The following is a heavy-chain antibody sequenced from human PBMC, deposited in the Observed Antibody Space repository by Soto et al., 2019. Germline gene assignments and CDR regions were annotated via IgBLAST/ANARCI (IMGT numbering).Heavy chain of an antibody. V-gene: IGHV1-18*04. CDR1: GYTFTSYG. D-gene: IGHD3-22*01. J-gene: IGHJ4*02. CDR3: AREGGGRGYYDSSGYFDY. Sequence: ASVKVSCKASGYTFTSYGISWVRQAPGQGLEWMGWISAYNGNTNYAQKLQGRVTMTTDTSTSTAYMELGSLRSDDTAVYYCAREGGGRGYYDSSGYFDYWGQGTLVTVSS. CDR2: ISAYNGNT.